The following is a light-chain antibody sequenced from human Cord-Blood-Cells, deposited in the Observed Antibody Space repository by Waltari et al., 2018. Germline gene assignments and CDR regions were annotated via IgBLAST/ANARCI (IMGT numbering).Light chain of an antibody. J-gene: IGKJ4*01. CDR1: QSLLHINGYNY. Sequence: DNVMTQSPLFLPVTPGEPASISCRSSQSLLHINGYNYLEWYLQKPGQSPQPLVYVGSIRGSGVPDRFSGSGSGTDFTLKISRVEAEDVGVYYCMQALQTPTFGGGTKVEIK. CDR3: MQALQTPT. V-gene: IGKV2-28*01. CDR2: VGS.